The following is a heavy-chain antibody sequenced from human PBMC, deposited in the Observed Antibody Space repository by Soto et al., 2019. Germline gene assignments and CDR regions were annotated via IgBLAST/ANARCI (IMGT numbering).Heavy chain of an antibody. CDR3: ATEPIYYNDGSGYYPLGH. CDR1: GYTFTGHY. D-gene: IGHD3-22*01. V-gene: IGHV1-2*02. CDR2: INPNSGDT. Sequence: ASVKVSCKASGYTFTGHYMQWVRQAPGQGLEWMGWINPNSGDTNYSQKFQGRVTLTTDTSTNTGYMELRSLTSDDTAVYFCATEPIYYNDGSGYYPLGHWGQGTLVTVSS. J-gene: IGHJ4*02.